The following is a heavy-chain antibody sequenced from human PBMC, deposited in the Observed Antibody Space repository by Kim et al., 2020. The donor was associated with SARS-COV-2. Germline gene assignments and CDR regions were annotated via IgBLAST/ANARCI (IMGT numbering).Heavy chain of an antibody. CDR1: GGSISNYY. CDR2: IYYSGST. V-gene: IGHV4-59*13. D-gene: IGHD2-2*01. CDR3: ARGPVGYCRSTRCYETDYYGMDV. Sequence: SEILSLTCTVSGGSISNYYWSWIRLPPGKGLEWIGYIYYSGSTNYSPSLKSRVTISVDTSKNQFSLRLTSVTAADTAVYYCARGPVGYCRSTRCYETDYYGMDVWGQGTTVTVSS. J-gene: IGHJ6*02.